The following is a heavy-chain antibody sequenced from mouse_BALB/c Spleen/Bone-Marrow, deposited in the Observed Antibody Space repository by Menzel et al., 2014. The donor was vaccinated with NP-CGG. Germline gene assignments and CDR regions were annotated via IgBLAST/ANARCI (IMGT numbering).Heavy chain of an antibody. Sequence: DVQLQESGAELVKPGASVKLSCTASGFNIKDYYMHWVKQRPEQGLEWIGWIDPENGNTIYDPKFQGKASITADTSSNAAYLQLSSLTSEDTAVYYCASYYGSSYDYFDYWGQGTTLTVSS. CDR2: IDPENGNT. CDR1: GFNIKDYY. CDR3: ASYYGSSYDYFDY. J-gene: IGHJ2*01. D-gene: IGHD1-1*01. V-gene: IGHV14-1*02.